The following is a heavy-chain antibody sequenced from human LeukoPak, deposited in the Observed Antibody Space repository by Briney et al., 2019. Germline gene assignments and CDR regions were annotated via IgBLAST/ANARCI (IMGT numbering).Heavy chain of an antibody. D-gene: IGHD2-15*01. V-gene: IGHV4-39*01. CDR3: ARLIVVVVAATADY. CDR1: GGSISSSSYY. Sequence: SETLSLTCTISGGSISSSSYYWGWIRQPPGKGLEWIGSIYYNGGNYYNPSLKSRVTISVDTSKNQFSLKLSSVTAADTAVYYCARLIVVVVAATADYWGQGTLVTVSS. J-gene: IGHJ4*02. CDR2: IYYNGGN.